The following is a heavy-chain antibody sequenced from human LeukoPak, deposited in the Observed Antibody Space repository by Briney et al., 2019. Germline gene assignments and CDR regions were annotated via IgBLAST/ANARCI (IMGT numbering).Heavy chain of an antibody. Sequence: NPSETLSLTCTVSGGSISSGDYYWSWIRQPPGKGLEWIGYIYYSGSTYYNPSLKSRVTISVDTSKNQFSLKLSYVTAADTTVYYCARVYMVRGVIITFDYWGQGTLVTVSS. CDR3: ARVYMVRGVIITFDY. J-gene: IGHJ4*02. CDR2: IYYSGST. D-gene: IGHD3-10*01. CDR1: GGSISSGDYY. V-gene: IGHV4-30-4*01.